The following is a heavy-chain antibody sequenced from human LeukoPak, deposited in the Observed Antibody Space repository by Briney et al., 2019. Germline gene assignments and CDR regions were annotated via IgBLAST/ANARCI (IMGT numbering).Heavy chain of an antibody. D-gene: IGHD1-26*01. Sequence: GGSLRLSCAASGFTVSDNYMSWVRQAPGKGLEWVSVIYSGSSTFYADSVKGRFTISRDNSKNTLYLQMNSLRAEDTAVYYCARERGSGSYYVGLRGAFDIWGQGTMVTVSS. CDR1: GFTVSDNY. CDR2: IYSGSST. J-gene: IGHJ3*02. V-gene: IGHV3-66*01. CDR3: ARERGSGSYYVGLRGAFDI.